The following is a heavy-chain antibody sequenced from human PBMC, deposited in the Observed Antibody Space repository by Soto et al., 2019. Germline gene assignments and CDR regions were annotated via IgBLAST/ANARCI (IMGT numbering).Heavy chain of an antibody. CDR1: GFTFTSSA. Sequence: GASVKVSCKASGFTFTSSAMQWVRQARGQRLEWIGWIVVGSGNTNYAQKFQERVTITRDKSISTAYLQWSSLKASDTAMYYCARLQAAAGDNDLTFDYWGQGTLVTVSS. D-gene: IGHD6-13*01. CDR3: ARLQAAAGDNDLTFDY. J-gene: IGHJ4*02. V-gene: IGHV1-58*02. CDR2: IVVGSGNT.